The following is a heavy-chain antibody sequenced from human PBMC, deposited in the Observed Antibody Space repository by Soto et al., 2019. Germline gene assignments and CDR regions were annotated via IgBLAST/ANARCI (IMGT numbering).Heavy chain of an antibody. CDR1: GFTFSSYG. CDR3: AKDRPPSSGMDV. Sequence: QVQLVESGGGVVQSGRSLRLSCAASGFTFSSYGMHWVRQAPGKGLEWVAVISYDGSNKYYADSVKGRFTISRDNSKNTLYLQMNSLRAEDTAVYYCAKDRPPSSGMDVWGQGTTVTVSS. CDR2: ISYDGSNK. J-gene: IGHJ6*02. V-gene: IGHV3-30*18.